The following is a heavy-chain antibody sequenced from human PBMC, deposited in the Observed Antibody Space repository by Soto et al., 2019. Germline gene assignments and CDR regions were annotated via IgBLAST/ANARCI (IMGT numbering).Heavy chain of an antibody. Sequence: QVQLVQSGAEVKKPGSSVKVSCKASGGTFSSYAISWVRQAPGQGLEWMGGIIPIFGTANYAQKFQGRVTITADESTSTAHMELSSLRSEDTAVYYCARGSTMVRGVISYYYYYGMDVWGQGTTVTVSS. CDR2: IIPIFGTA. CDR1: GGTFSSYA. J-gene: IGHJ6*02. D-gene: IGHD3-10*01. CDR3: ARGSTMVRGVISYYYYYGMDV. V-gene: IGHV1-69*01.